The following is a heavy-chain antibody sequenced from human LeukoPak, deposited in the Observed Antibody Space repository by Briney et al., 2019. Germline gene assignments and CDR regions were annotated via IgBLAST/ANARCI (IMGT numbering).Heavy chain of an antibody. J-gene: IGHJ4*02. V-gene: IGHV3-23*01. CDR3: AKDRRIAVNFHFDY. D-gene: IGHD6-19*01. Sequence: GGSLRLSCAASGFTFSSYAMSWVRQAPGKGLEWVSAISGSGGSTYYADSVKGRFTISRDNSKNTLYLQVNSLRAEDTAVYYCAKDRRIAVNFHFDYWGQGTLVTVSS. CDR2: ISGSGGST. CDR1: GFTFSSYA.